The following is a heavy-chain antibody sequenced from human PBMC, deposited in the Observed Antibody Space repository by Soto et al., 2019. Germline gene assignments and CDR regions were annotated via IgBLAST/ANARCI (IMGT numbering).Heavy chain of an antibody. J-gene: IGHJ4*02. CDR2: INPKTGDT. CDR3: ERDPPRYFTSSPEGAGL. Sequence: QVQLVQSGTEVKKPGASVKVSCKASGYTFTDSHIHWVRQASGQGLEWLGWINPKTGDTNYPQKFQGRITMTRDTSMSTAYMELTNFTSDDTAVYYCERDPPRYFTSSPEGAGLWGQGTLVTVSS. CDR1: GYTFTDSH. V-gene: IGHV1-2*02. D-gene: IGHD2-21*01.